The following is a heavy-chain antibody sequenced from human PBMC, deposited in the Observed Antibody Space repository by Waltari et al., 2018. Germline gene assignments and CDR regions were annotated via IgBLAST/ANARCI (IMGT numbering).Heavy chain of an antibody. CDR3: ASCTGGNCYYYGFDV. CDR2: ISSDGSRK. CDR1: GLTFSSSG. Sequence: QVQLVESGGGVVQPGGSLRLSCAASGLTFSSSGMHWVRQTPGRGLEWVAVISSDGSRKSYADSVKGRFSISRDNSKNSLSLEMNSLRPEDTAVYYCASCTGGNCYYYGFDVWGQGTTVTVSS. V-gene: IGHV3-30*03. J-gene: IGHJ6*02. D-gene: IGHD2-8*02.